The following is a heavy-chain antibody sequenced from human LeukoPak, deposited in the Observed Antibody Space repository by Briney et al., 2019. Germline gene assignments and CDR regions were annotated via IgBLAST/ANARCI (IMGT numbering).Heavy chain of an antibody. CDR3: AREIPGRIHRYCFDY. D-gene: IGHD5-18*01. J-gene: IGHJ4*02. CDR1: GFTFSSYA. Sequence: GGSLRLSCAASGFTFSSYAMSWVRQAPGKGLEWVSAISGSGGSTYYADSVKGRFTISRDNAKNSLYLQVNSLRAEDTAVYYCAREIPGRIHRYCFDYWGQGTLVTVSS. V-gene: IGHV3-23*01. CDR2: ISGSGGST.